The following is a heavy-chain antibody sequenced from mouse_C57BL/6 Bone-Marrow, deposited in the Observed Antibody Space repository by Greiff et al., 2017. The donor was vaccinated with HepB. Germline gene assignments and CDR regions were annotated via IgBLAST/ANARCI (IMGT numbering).Heavy chain of an antibody. CDR3: ARLPYYAMDY. Sequence: EVKLVESGGGLVQPGGSLKLSCAASGFTFSDYYMYWVRQTPEKRLEWVAYISNGGGSTYYPDTVKGRFTISRDNAKNTLYLQMSRLKSEDTAMYYCARLPYYAMDYWGQGTSVTVSS. V-gene: IGHV5-12*01. J-gene: IGHJ4*01. CDR1: GFTFSDYY. CDR2: ISNGGGST.